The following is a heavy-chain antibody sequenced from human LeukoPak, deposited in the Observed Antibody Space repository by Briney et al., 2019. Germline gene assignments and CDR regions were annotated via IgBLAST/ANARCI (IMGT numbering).Heavy chain of an antibody. CDR3: ANGPDCSSTSCYWSYFDY. D-gene: IGHD2-2*01. CDR1: GFTFSSYG. Sequence: GRSLRLSCAASGFTFSSYGMHWVRQAPGKGLEWVAVIWYDGSNKYYADSLKGRFTISRDNSKNTLYLQMNSLRAEDTALYYCANGPDCSSTSCYWSYFDYWGRGTLVTVSS. CDR2: IWYDGSNK. V-gene: IGHV3-33*03. J-gene: IGHJ4*02.